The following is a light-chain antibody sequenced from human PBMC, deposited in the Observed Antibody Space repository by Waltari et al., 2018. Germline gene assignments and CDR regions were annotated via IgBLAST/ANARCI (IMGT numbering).Light chain of an antibody. Sequence: QSVLTQPPSVSAAPGQRVTISCSGGSSNIGNNYVSWYRQFPGTAPKLLIYENREQPAGIPGRSSGSTAGTSATLDITGLQAGDEADYYCGTWDSSLSGAVFGGGTHLTVL. V-gene: IGLV1-51*02. CDR2: ENR. J-gene: IGLJ7*01. CDR3: GTWDSSLSGAV. CDR1: SSNIGNNY.